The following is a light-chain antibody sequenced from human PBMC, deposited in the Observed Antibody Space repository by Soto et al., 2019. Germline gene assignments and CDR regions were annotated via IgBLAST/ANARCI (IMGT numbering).Light chain of an antibody. CDR2: DAS. CDR3: QKRSNWPT. CDR1: QSVSSY. V-gene: IGKV3-11*01. Sequence: EIGLTQSPATLSLSPGERATLSCRASQSVSSYLAWYQQKPGQAPRLLIYDASNMATGIPARFSGSGSGTDFTLTISSLEPEDFAVYYCQKRSNWPTFGGGTKVEIK. J-gene: IGKJ4*02.